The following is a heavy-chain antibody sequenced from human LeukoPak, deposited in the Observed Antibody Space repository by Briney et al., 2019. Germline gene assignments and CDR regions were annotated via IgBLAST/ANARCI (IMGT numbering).Heavy chain of an antibody. CDR1: GGSFSGYY. CDR2: INHSGST. J-gene: IGHJ3*02. Sequence: SETLSLTCAVYGGSFSGYYWSWIRQPPGKGLEWIGEINHSGSTNYNPPLKSLVTISVDTSKNQFSLKLSSVTAACTAVYYGARERGTCSSTSCSSDAFDIWGQGTMVTVSS. CDR3: ARERGTCSSTSCSSDAFDI. D-gene: IGHD2-2*01. V-gene: IGHV4-34*01.